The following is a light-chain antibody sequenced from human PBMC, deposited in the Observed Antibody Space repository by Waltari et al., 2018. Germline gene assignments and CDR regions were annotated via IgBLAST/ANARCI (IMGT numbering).Light chain of an antibody. Sequence: EIVMTQSPLSLPVTPGEPASVSCRSSQSLLHSNGYTFLAWYVQKPGQSPQLLIYMVSNRASGVPDRFSGSGSGTDFTLEISRVEAEDVGVYYCMQARQTPWTFGQGTKVEIK. V-gene: IGKV2-28*01. CDR1: QSLLHSNGYTF. CDR2: MVS. CDR3: MQARQTPWT. J-gene: IGKJ1*01.